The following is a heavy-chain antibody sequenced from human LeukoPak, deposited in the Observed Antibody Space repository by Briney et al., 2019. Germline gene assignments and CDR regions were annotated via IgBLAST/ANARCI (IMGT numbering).Heavy chain of an antibody. CDR2: IYYSGST. CDR1: GGSISSSSYY. Sequence: SETLSLTCTVSGGSISSSSYYWSWIRQPLGKGLEWIGYIYYSGSTNYNPSLKSRVTISVDPSKNQFSLKLSSVTAADTAVYYCARRSGSYYSNFDYWGQGALVTVSS. V-gene: IGHV4-61*01. J-gene: IGHJ4*02. D-gene: IGHD1-26*01. CDR3: ARRSGSYYSNFDY.